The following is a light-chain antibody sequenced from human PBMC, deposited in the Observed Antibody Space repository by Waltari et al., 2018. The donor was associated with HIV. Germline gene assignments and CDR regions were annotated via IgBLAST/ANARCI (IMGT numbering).Light chain of an antibody. CDR3: SSYAGSNNPYV. V-gene: IGLV2-8*01. J-gene: IGLJ1*01. Sequence: QSALTQPPSASGSPGQSVTISCTGTSSDLGAYNYVSWYQQPPDKAPKLMIYDASKRPSGVPVRFSGSKSGNTASLTVSGLQTEDEADYYCSSYAGSNNPYVFGTGTKVTVL. CDR2: DAS. CDR1: SSDLGAYNY.